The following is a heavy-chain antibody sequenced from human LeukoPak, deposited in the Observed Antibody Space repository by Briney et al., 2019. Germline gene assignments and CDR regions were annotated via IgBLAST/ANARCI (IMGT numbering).Heavy chain of an antibody. CDR2: FDPEDGET. CDR3: ATLSKAYYYDSSGYYYGY. Sequence: ASVKVSCKVSGYTLTELSMHWVRQAPGKGLEWMGGFDPEDGETIYAQKFQGRVTMTEDTSTDTAYMELSSLRSEDTAVYYCATLSKAYYYDSSGYYYGYWGQGTLVTVSS. V-gene: IGHV1-24*01. CDR1: GYTLTELS. D-gene: IGHD3-22*01. J-gene: IGHJ4*02.